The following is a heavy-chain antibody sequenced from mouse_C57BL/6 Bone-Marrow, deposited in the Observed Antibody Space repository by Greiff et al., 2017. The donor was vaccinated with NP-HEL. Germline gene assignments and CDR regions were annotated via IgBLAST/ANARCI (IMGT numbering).Heavy chain of an antibody. V-gene: IGHV1-78*01. D-gene: IGHD1-1*01. CDR3: ARTHDGRSDWYVEV. CDR2: IYPSDGST. Sequence: VQLQQSVAELVKPGASVKLSCKVSGYTFTDYSIHWLKQRPEQGLDWIGYIYPSDGSTKYNEKFKGKATLTADKSSSTAYMQLNSLTSEDSAVFFGARTHDGRSDWYVEVGGTGTTVTVSS. J-gene: IGHJ1*03. CDR1: GYTFTDYS.